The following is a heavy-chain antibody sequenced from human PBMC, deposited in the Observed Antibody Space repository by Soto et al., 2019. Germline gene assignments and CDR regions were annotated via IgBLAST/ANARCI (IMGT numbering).Heavy chain of an antibody. CDR2: VSRNGGNT. CDR1: GFTFSSYA. Sequence: GGSLRLSCSTSGFTFSSYAMHWVRQAPGKGLEYVSAVSRNGGNTYYADSVKGRFTISRDNSKNTLYLQMTSLRVEDTAVYYCVKADPRGYFYYYYGMDVWGQGTTVTVSS. V-gene: IGHV3-64D*06. CDR3: VKADPRGYFYYYYGMDV. D-gene: IGHD1-26*01. J-gene: IGHJ6*02.